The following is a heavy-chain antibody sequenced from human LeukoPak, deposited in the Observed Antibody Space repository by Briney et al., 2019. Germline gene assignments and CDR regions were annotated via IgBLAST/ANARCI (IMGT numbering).Heavy chain of an antibody. J-gene: IGHJ4*02. Sequence: PGGSLRLSCAASVFTFSSYAMSWVRQAPGKGLEWVSAISGSGGSRYYADSVKGRFTISRDNSKNTLYLQMNSLRAEDTAVYYCAKDGHSGHSYGQYYLDYWCQGTLVTVSS. V-gene: IGHV3-23*01. D-gene: IGHD5-18*01. CDR2: ISGSGGSR. CDR1: VFTFSSYA. CDR3: AKDGHSGHSYGQYYLDY.